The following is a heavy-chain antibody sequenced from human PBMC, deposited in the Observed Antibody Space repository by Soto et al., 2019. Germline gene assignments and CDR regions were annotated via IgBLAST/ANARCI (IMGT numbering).Heavy chain of an antibody. CDR2: ITTSGSYI. V-gene: IGHV3-21*01. Sequence: SLRLSCAASGFTFSSYDMNWVRQAPGKGLEYVSSITTSGSYIYYGDSVRGRFTISRDNAKNSLYLQMNSLRAGDTAVYYCATRQAEVAAVYYYMDVWGKGTTVTVSS. CDR1: GFTFSSYD. J-gene: IGHJ6*03. D-gene: IGHD6-13*01. CDR3: ATRQAEVAAVYYYMDV.